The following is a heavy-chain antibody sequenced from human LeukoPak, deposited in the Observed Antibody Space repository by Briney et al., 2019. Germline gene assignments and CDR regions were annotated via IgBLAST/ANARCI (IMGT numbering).Heavy chain of an antibody. D-gene: IGHD6-19*01. CDR2: INTNTGNP. V-gene: IGHV7-4-1*02. Sequence: ASVKVSCKASGYTFTSNTMNWVRRAPGQGLEWMGWINTNTGNPTYAQGFTGRFVFSLDTSVSTAYLQISSLTAEDTAVYYCARAGSGWTADAFDIWGQGTMVTVSS. CDR3: ARAGSGWTADAFDI. CDR1: GYTFTSNT. J-gene: IGHJ3*02.